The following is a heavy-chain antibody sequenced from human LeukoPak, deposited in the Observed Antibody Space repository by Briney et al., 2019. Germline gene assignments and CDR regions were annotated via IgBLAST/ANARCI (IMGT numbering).Heavy chain of an antibody. CDR2: ISWNSGSI. D-gene: IGHD5-18*01. V-gene: IGHV3-9*01. CDR3: AKDIGYSYGMDV. J-gene: IGHJ6*02. CDR1: GFTFDDYA. Sequence: GGSLRLSCAASGFTFDDYAMHWVRQAPGKGLEWVSGISWNSGSIGYADSVKGRFTISRDNAKNSLYLQMNCLRAEDTALYYCAKDIGYSYGMDVWGQGTTVTVSS.